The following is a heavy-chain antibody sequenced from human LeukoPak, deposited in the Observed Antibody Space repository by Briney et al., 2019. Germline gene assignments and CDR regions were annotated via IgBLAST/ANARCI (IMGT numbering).Heavy chain of an antibody. D-gene: IGHD6-6*01. CDR3: ARAGKIGSSHYFDY. CDR1: GFTFSSYA. Sequence: PGGSLRLSCAASGFTFSSYAMSWVRQAPGKGLEWVSGVSGSGGSTYYADSVKGRFTISRDNSKNTLYLQMNSLRAEDTAVYYCARAGKIGSSHYFDYWGQGTLVTVSS. CDR2: VSGSGGST. V-gene: IGHV3-23*01. J-gene: IGHJ4*02.